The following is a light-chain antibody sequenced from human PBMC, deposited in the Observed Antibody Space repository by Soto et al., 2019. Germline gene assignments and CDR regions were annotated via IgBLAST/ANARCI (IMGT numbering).Light chain of an antibody. CDR3: QQYNRYWT. CDR1: QNINTC. J-gene: IGKJ1*01. V-gene: IGKV1-5*03. Sequence: DIQMTQSPSTLSASVGDRVTITCRASQNINTCLAWYQHKPGKAPKLLIYKASSLESGVPSRFSGSGSGTEFALTISSLEPDDFATYYCQQYNRYWTFGPGTKVEVK. CDR2: KAS.